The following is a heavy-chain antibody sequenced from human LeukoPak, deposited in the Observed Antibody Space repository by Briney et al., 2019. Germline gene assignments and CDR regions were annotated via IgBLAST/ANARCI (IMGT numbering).Heavy chain of an antibody. V-gene: IGHV3-23*01. D-gene: IGHD3-10*01. Sequence: GGSLRLSCAASGFTFSSYAMSWDRQAPGKGLEWVSAISGSGGSTYYADSVKGRFTISRDNSKNTLYLQMNSLRAEDTAVYYCKIVRGVSKYYFDYWGQGTLVTVSS. J-gene: IGHJ4*02. CDR2: ISGSGGST. CDR1: GFTFSSYA. CDR3: KIVRGVSKYYFDY.